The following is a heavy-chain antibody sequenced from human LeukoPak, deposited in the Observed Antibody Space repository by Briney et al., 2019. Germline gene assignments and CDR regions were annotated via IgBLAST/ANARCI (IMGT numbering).Heavy chain of an antibody. Sequence: SETLSLTCAVYGGSFGGYYWSWIRQPPGKGLEWIGEINHSGSTNYNPSLKSRVTISVDTSKNQFSLKLTSVTAADTAVYYCAQGAYLGYWGQGTLVTVSS. J-gene: IGHJ4*02. CDR2: INHSGST. V-gene: IGHV4-34*01. D-gene: IGHD3-10*01. CDR3: AQGAYLGY. CDR1: GGSFGGYY.